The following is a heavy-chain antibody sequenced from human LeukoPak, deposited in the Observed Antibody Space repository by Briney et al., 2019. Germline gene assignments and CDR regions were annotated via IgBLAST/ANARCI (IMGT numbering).Heavy chain of an antibody. CDR3: TTSSSWPGAFDI. CDR1: GFTFSNAW. Sequence: GGSLRLSCAASGFTFSNAWMSWVRQAPGKGLEWVGRIKSKTDGGTKDYAAPVKGRFTISRDDSKNTLYLQMNSLKTEDTAVYYCTTSSSWPGAFDIWGQGTMVTVSS. J-gene: IGHJ3*02. CDR2: IKSKTDGGTK. D-gene: IGHD6-13*01. V-gene: IGHV3-15*01.